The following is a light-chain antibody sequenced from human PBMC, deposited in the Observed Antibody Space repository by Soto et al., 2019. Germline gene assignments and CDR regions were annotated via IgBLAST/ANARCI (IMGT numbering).Light chain of an antibody. V-gene: IGKV3-15*01. Sequence: EKVFNQSPCTLSLTPRARATLSCRASQSVSSIYFAWYQQKRGQAPRLLIYGVSTRATGIPARFSGSGSGTEFTLTISSLQSEDFAVYYCQQYNNLPPWTFGQGTKVDI. CDR1: QSVSSIY. CDR2: GVS. CDR3: QQYNNLPPWT. J-gene: IGKJ1*01.